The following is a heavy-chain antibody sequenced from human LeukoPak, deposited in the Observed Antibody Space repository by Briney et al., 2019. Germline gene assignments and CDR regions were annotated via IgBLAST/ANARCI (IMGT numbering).Heavy chain of an antibody. V-gene: IGHV1-24*01. Sequence: GASVKVSCKVSGDTLSELTMHWVRQAPGKGLEWMGGSDPGAGGILYAQQFQGRVTMTEDTSTDTAYMELTSLRSEDSGVYFCAAGGIYSLLDYWGQGTLVTVSS. CDR3: AAGGIYSLLDY. CDR1: GDTLSELT. J-gene: IGHJ4*02. CDR2: SDPGAGGI. D-gene: IGHD3-10*01.